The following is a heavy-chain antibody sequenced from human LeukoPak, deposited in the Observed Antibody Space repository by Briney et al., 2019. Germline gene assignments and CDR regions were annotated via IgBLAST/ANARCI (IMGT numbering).Heavy chain of an antibody. CDR3: ARGASLEI. D-gene: IGHD3-16*02. CDR2: INAYNCNT. J-gene: IGHJ3*02. CDR1: GYTFSSYV. V-gene: IGHV1-18*01. Sequence: ASVKVSCKASGYTFSSYVISWVRQAPGQGLEWMGRINAYNCNTNYAQKLQGRVTMTTDTSTSTAYMELRSLRSDDTAIYYCARGASLEIWGQGTMVTVSS.